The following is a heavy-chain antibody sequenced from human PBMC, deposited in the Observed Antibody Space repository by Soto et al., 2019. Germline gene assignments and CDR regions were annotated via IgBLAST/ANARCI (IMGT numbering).Heavy chain of an antibody. D-gene: IGHD3-10*01. Sequence: SETLSLTCTLSGDPITSGGFYWTWIRQHPAKGLEWIGYIYYSGVTYYNPSLKSRATISVDTSKNQFSLNLSSVSAADTAMYYCATDLRGRRSGRFDPWGQGTLVT. V-gene: IGHV4-31*03. CDR1: GDPITSGGFY. CDR3: ATDLRGRRSGRFDP. CDR2: IYYSGVT. J-gene: IGHJ5*02.